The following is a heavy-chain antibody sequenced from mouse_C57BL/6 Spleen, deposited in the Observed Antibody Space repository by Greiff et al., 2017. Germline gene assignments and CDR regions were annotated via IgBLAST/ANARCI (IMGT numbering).Heavy chain of an antibody. J-gene: IGHJ4*01. CDR1: GYAFSSSW. CDR2: IYPGDGDT. V-gene: IGHV1-82*01. Sequence: VQLQQSGPELVKPGASVKISCKASGYAFSSSWMNWVKQRPGKGLEWIGRIYPGDGDTNYNGKFKGKATLTADKSSSTAYMQLSSLTSEDSAVYFCARGNYYGSSYGYYAMDYWGQGTSVTVSS. D-gene: IGHD1-1*01. CDR3: ARGNYYGSSYGYYAMDY.